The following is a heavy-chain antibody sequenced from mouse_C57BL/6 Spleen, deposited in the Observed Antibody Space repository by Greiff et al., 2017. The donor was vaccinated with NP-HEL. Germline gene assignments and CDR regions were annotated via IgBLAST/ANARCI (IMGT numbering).Heavy chain of an antibody. CDR2: IWSGGST. V-gene: IGHV2-2*01. J-gene: IGHJ4*01. D-gene: IGHD2-4*01. Sequence: LQQSGPGLVQPSQSLSITCTVSGFSLTSYGVHWVRQSPGKGLEWLGVIWSGGSTDYNAAFISRLSISKDNSKSQVFFKMNSLQADDTAIYYCARKRDDYDRYYYAMDYWGQGTSVTVSS. CDR1: GFSLTSYG. CDR3: ARKRDDYDRYYYAMDY.